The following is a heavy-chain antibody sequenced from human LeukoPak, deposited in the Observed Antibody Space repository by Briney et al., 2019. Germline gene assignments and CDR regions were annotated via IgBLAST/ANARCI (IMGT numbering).Heavy chain of an antibody. D-gene: IGHD5-12*01. CDR3: ASGGIVATEGAFDI. CDR1: GGSFIGYY. V-gene: IGHV4-34*01. J-gene: IGHJ3*02. Sequence: SETLSLTCAVYGGSFIGYYWRWIRQPPGKGLEWIGEINHSGSTNYNPSLKSRVTISVDTSKNQFSLKLSSVTAADTAVYYCASGGIVATEGAFDIWGQGTMATVSS. CDR2: INHSGST.